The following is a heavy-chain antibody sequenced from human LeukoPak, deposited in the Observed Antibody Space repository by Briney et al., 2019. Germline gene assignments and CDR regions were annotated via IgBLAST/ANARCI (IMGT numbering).Heavy chain of an antibody. V-gene: IGHV1-2*02. D-gene: IGHD1-14*01. Sequence: ASVKVSCKASGYTFTDYFIHWVRQAPGQGLEWMGWINSDTGGTNFAQRFQGRVTMTRDTSISTVYMELSSLRSDDTAVYYCARAPAPVKYNIDYWGQGTLVTVSS. J-gene: IGHJ4*02. CDR1: GYTFTDYF. CDR3: ARAPAPVKYNIDY. CDR2: INSDTGGT.